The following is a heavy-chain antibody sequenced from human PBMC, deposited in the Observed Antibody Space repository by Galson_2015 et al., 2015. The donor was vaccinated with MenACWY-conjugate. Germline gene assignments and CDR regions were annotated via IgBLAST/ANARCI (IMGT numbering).Heavy chain of an antibody. V-gene: IGHV4-39*01. J-gene: IGHJ4*02. CDR1: GRSVSNSSYY. D-gene: IGHD2-2*01. CDR2: IYYRGST. Sequence: SETLSLTCTVSGRSVSNSSYYWGWIRQPPGKGLEWIGSIYYRGSTYYNPSLKSRVIISVDTSKNQFSPKLSSVTAADTALYYCARHVKVWAVVVSPPDSWGQGTLVTVSS. CDR3: ARHVKVWAVVVSPPDS.